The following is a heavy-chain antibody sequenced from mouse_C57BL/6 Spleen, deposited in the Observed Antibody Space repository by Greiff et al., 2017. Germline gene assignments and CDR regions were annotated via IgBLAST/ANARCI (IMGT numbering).Heavy chain of an antibody. CDR3: ARWKRQHAYYAMDY. J-gene: IGHJ4*01. V-gene: IGHV1-50*01. CDR1: GYTFTSYW. CDR2: IDPSDSYT. D-gene: IGHD3-2*01. Sequence: QVQLQQPGAELVKPGASVKLSCKASGYTFTSYWMQWVKQRPGQGLEWIGEIDPSDSYTNYNQKFKGKATLTVDTSSSTAYMQLSSLTSEDSAVYYCARWKRQHAYYAMDYWGQGTSVTVSS.